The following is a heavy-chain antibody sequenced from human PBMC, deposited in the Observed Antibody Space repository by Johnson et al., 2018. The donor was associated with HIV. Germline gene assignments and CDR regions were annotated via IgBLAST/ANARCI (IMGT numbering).Heavy chain of an antibody. CDR2: ISYDGSNK. J-gene: IGHJ3*02. CDR3: ARDLIPDSTFFYDTTSYFPDALDI. V-gene: IGHV3-30*14. Sequence: QMQLVESGGGVVQPGRSLRLSCAASGFTFSSYAMHWVRQAPGKGLEWVAVISYDGSNKYYADSVKGRFTISRDNSENTVYLQMNSLRAEDTAVYFCARDLIPDSTFFYDTTSYFPDALDIWGQGTLVTVSS. D-gene: IGHD3-22*01. CDR1: GFTFSSYA.